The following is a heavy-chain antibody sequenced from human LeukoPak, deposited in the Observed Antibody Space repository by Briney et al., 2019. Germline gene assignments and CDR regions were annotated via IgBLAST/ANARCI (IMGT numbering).Heavy chain of an antibody. CDR2: IYHSGSS. D-gene: IGHD6-13*01. Sequence: PSETLSLTCTVSGVSMSSYFWSWIRQPPGKGPEWIGYIYHSGSSHYNPSLKSRVTISVDTSKNQFSLKLSSVTAADTAVYYCAREHSISWYFYWFDPWGQGTLVTVSS. CDR3: AREHSISWYFYWFDP. V-gene: IGHV4-59*12. J-gene: IGHJ5*02. CDR1: GVSMSSYF.